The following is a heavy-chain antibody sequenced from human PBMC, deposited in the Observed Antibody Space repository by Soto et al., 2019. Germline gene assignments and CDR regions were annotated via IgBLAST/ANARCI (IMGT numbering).Heavy chain of an antibody. V-gene: IGHV4-34*01. CDR3: ARNRGYCSGGSCSNFDY. D-gene: IGHD2-15*01. CDR1: GGSFSGYY. J-gene: IGHJ4*02. Sequence: QVQLQQWGAGLLKPSETLSLTCAVYGGSFSGYYWSWIRQPPGEGLEWIGEINHSGSTNYNPSLKCRVTISVDTSKNQFALKLSSVTAADTAVYYCARNRGYCSGGSCSNFDYWGQGTLVTVSS. CDR2: INHSGST.